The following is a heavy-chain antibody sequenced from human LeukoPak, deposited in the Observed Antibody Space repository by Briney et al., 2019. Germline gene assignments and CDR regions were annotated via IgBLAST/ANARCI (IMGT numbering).Heavy chain of an antibody. J-gene: IGHJ3*02. CDR2: IYYSGST. Sequence: SETLSLTCTVSGGSISSYYWSWIRQPPGKGLEWIGYIYYSGSTNYNPSLKSRVTISVDTSKNQFSLKLSSETAADTAVYYCARNVMITFGGVIGSDAFDIWGQGTMVTVSS. D-gene: IGHD3-16*02. V-gene: IGHV4-59*08. CDR3: ARNVMITFGGVIGSDAFDI. CDR1: GGSISSYY.